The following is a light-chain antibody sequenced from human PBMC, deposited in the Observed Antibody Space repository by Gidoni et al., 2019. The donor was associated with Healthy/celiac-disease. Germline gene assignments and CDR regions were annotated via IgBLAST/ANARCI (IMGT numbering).Light chain of an antibody. J-gene: IGLJ2*01. CDR3: QAWDSSTGVV. V-gene: IGLV3-1*01. Sequence: SYELTQPPSVYVSPGQPASITCSGDKLGDKYASWYQQKPGQSPVLVIYQDSKRPSGIPERFSGSNSGNTATLTISGTQAMDEADYYCQAWDSSTGVVFGGGTKLTVL. CDR1: KLGDKY. CDR2: QDS.